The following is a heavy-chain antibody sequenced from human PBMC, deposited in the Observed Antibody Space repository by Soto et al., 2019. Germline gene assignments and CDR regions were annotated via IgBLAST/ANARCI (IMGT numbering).Heavy chain of an antibody. CDR2: IYWDDDK. V-gene: IGHV2-5*02. Sequence: QITLNESGPTVVKPAETLTLTCTFSGFSLTTSVVGVGWIRQSPGKALEWLALIYWDDDKRYSATLKSRLTITKATSKIQVVLTMASVDPADTPTHACAHRILRTVFGLVTTTAIYFDFWGQGTPVVVSS. D-gene: IGHD3-3*01. CDR1: GFSLTTSVVG. CDR3: AHRILRTVFGLVTTTAIYFDF. J-gene: IGHJ4*02.